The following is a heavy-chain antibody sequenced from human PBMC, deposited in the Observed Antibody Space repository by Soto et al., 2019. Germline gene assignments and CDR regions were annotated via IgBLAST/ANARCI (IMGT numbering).Heavy chain of an antibody. D-gene: IGHD6-13*01. CDR1: GGTFSSYA. CDR2: IIPIFGTA. J-gene: IGHJ6*02. CDR3: ARPSSSWQRNYYSGMDV. V-gene: IGHV1-69*12. Sequence: QVQLVQSGAEVKKPGSSVKVSCKASGGTFSSYAISWVRQAPGQGLEWMGGIIPIFGTANYAQKFQGRVTTTADESTSTDHMDLRSLRSEDTDVYYCARPSSSWQRNYYSGMDVWGQGTTVTGSS.